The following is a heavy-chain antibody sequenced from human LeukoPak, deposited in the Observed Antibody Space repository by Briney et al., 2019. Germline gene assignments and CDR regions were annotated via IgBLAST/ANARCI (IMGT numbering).Heavy chain of an antibody. CDR3: ARDLSSGAVVTDY. J-gene: IGHJ4*02. Sequence: GGSLRLSXAASGFTFRDYYMSWIRQAPGKGLEWVSYISSSGSTIYYADSVKGRFTISRDNAKNSLYLQMNSLRAEDTAVYYCARDLSSGAVVTDYWGQGTLVTVSS. CDR1: GFTFRDYY. V-gene: IGHV3-11*04. D-gene: IGHD2-15*01. CDR2: ISSSGSTI.